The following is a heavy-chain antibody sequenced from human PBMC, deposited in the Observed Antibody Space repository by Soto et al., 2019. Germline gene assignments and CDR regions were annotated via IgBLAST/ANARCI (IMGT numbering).Heavy chain of an antibody. V-gene: IGHV4-59*01. D-gene: IGHD2-2*01. CDR2: INNSGIT. CDR1: GGSFSSDH. Sequence: QVRLQESGPGLVKPSVTLSLTCNVSGGSFSSDHWGWIRQPPGKGLEWIGKINNSGITNYNPSLKSRATISVATSKNQFSLKPTSVTAADTAVYYCARDRPWDCSSSNYCYYYGLDVWGQGTTVIVSS. CDR3: ARDRPWDCSSSNYCYYYGLDV. J-gene: IGHJ6*02.